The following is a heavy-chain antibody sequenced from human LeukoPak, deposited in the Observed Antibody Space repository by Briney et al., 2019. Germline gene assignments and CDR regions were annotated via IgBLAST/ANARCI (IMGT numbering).Heavy chain of an antibody. D-gene: IGHD3-22*01. CDR3: ARDYGYYDSSGYPPGY. CDR1: GFTFSDYY. CDR2: ISSSGSTI. V-gene: IGHV3-11*01. J-gene: IGHJ4*02. Sequence: GGSLRLSCAASGFTFSDYYMSWLRQAPGKGLEGVSYISSSGSTIYYADSVKGRFTLSRDNAKNSLYLQMNSLRAEDTAVYYCARDYGYYDSSGYPPGYWGQGTLVTVSS.